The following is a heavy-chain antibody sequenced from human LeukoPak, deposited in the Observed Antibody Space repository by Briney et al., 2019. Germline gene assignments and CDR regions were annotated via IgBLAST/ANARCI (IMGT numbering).Heavy chain of an antibody. V-gene: IGHV3-21*01. J-gene: IGHJ4*02. CDR1: GFTFSSYS. D-gene: IGHD5-18*01. CDR3: ARGASRSQPPDY. CDR2: ISSSSSYI. Sequence: PGWSLRLSCAASGFTFSSYSMNWVCQTPGKGLEWVSSISSSSSYIYYADSVKGRFTISRDNAKNSLYLQMNSLRAEDTAMYYCARGASRSQPPDYWGQGTLVTVSS.